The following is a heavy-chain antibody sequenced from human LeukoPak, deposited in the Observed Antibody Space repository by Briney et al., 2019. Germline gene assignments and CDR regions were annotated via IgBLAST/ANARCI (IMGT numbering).Heavy chain of an antibody. CDR1: GLTFSSHW. Sequence: GGSLRLSCAASGLTFSSHWMHWVRQAPGKGLEWVAVISYDGSNKYYADSVKGRFTISRDNSKNTLYLQMNSLRAEDTAVYYCARARYSGVPYYYYYGMDVWGQGTTVTVSS. CDR3: ARARYSGVPYYYYYGMDV. D-gene: IGHD5-12*01. CDR2: ISYDGSNK. J-gene: IGHJ6*02. V-gene: IGHV3-30-3*01.